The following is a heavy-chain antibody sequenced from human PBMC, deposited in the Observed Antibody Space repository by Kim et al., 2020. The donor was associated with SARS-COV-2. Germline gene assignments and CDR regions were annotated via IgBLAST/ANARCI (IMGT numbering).Heavy chain of an antibody. D-gene: IGHD3-10*01. CDR1: GGSISSGGYY. CDR2: IYYSGST. J-gene: IGHJ5*02. Sequence: SETLSLTCTVSGGSISSGGYYWSWIRQHPGKGLEWIGYIYYSGSTYYNPSLKSRVTISVDTSKNQFSLKLSSVTAADTAVYYCALLWFGEFAGWFDPLGQGTLVTVSS. CDR3: ALLWFGEFAGWFDP. V-gene: IGHV4-31*03.